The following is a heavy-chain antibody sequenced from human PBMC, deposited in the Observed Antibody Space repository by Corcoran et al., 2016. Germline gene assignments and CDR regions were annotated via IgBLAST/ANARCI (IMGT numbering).Heavy chain of an antibody. D-gene: IGHD2-15*01. V-gene: IGHV1-8*01. CDR1: GYTFTSYD. J-gene: IGHJ6*02. Sequence: QVQLVQSGAEVKKPGASVKVSCKASGYTFTSYDINWVRQATGQGLEWMGWMNPNSGNTGYAQKFQGRVTMTRNTSISTAYMQLSSRRSEDTAVYYCAREDRCSGGSCQCYYYGMDVWGQGTTVTVSS. CDR2: MNPNSGNT. CDR3: AREDRCSGGSCQCYYYGMDV.